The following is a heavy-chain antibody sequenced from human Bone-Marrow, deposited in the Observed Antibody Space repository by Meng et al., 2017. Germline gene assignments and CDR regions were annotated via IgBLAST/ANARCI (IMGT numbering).Heavy chain of an antibody. J-gene: IGHJ4*02. D-gene: IGHD6-19*01. CDR2: FHHSGTT. Sequence: QVQLQEPGPGLVKPSGTLSLTCGVSGASVSSGYWWTWVRQPPGKGLEWIGEFHHSGTTNYNPSLRSRVTISVDTSKNQFSLRLTSVTAADTAVYYCAASPGWWRIDSWGQGTLVTASS. CDR3: AASPGWWRIDS. CDR1: GASVSSGYW. V-gene: IGHV4-4*02.